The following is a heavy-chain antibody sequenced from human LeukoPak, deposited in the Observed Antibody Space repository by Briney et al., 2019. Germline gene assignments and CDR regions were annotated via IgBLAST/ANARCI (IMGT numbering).Heavy chain of an antibody. CDR1: GFTFSSYW. V-gene: IGHV3-7*01. Sequence: GGSLRLSCVASGFTFSSYWMSWVRQAPGKGLEWVANIKEDGSENHYVDSVKGRFTISRDNAKNSLYLQMNSLRAEDTAVYYCARGGDIWGQGTMVTVSS. CDR3: ARGGDI. CDR2: IKEDGSEN. J-gene: IGHJ3*02.